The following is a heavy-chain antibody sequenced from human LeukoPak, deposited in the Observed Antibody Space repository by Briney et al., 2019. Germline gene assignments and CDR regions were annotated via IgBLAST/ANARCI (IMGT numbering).Heavy chain of an antibody. CDR1: GFTFSSYG. Sequence: PGGSLRLSCAASGFTFSSYGMHWVRQAPGKGLEWVAFIRYDGNNKYYAGSVKGRFTISRDNSKNTLYLQMNSLRAEDTAIYYCATYRQVLLPFESWGQGTLVTVSS. CDR2: IRYDGNNK. D-gene: IGHD2-8*02. CDR3: ATYRQVLLPFES. J-gene: IGHJ4*02. V-gene: IGHV3-30*02.